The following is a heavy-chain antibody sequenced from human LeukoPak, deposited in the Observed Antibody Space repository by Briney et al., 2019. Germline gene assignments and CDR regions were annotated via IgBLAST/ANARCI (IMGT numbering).Heavy chain of an antibody. V-gene: IGHV3-53*01. J-gene: IGHJ6*02. Sequence: GGSLRLSCAASGFTVSSNYMSWVRQAPGKGLEWVSVIYSGGSTYYADSVKGRFTISRDNSKNTLYLRMNSLRAEDTAVYYCARQRVENYYYGMDVWGQGTTVTVSS. CDR3: ARQRVENYYYGMDV. CDR1: GFTVSSNY. D-gene: IGHD2-15*01. CDR2: IYSGGST.